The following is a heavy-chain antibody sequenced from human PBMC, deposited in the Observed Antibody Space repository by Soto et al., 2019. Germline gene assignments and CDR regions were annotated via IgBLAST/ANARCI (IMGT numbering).Heavy chain of an antibody. CDR2: IIPILGIA. J-gene: IGHJ6*02. V-gene: IGHV1-69*02. Sequence: QVQLVQSGAEVKKPGSSVKVSCKASGGTFSSYTISWVRQAPGQGLEWMGRIIPILGIANYAQKFQGRVTITADKSTSTAYMELSSLRSEDTAVYYCARVSGYDYGYGMDVWGQGTTVTVSS. CDR1: GGTFSSYT. CDR3: ARVSGYDYGYGMDV. D-gene: IGHD5-12*01.